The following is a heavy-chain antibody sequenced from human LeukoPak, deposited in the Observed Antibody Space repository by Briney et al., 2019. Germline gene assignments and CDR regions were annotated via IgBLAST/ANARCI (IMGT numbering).Heavy chain of an antibody. D-gene: IGHD3-16*01. CDR3: ATADTEDYFDS. CDR2: IYHDETT. V-gene: IGHV4-38-2*01. Sequence: SETLSLTCAVSGYSISSDFYWGWVRQPPGKGLEWVGSIYHDETTYYNPSLKSRVTISLDTSRKQFSLNLASVTAADTAIYYCATADTEDYFDSWGQGTLVTVSS. J-gene: IGHJ4*02. CDR1: GYSISSDFY.